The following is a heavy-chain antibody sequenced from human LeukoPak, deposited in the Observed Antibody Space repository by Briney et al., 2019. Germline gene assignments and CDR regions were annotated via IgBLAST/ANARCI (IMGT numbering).Heavy chain of an antibody. V-gene: IGHV1-18*01. CDR3: ARCRYYYDSSGYIGYYYMDV. Sequence: GASVKVSCKASPDTFTRYGITWVRQAPGQGLEWMGWISAYNGNTNYAQKLQGRVTMTTDTSTSTAYMELRSLRSDDTAVYYCARCRYYYDSSGYIGYYYMDVWGKGTTVTVSS. CDR2: ISAYNGNT. CDR1: PDTFTRYG. J-gene: IGHJ6*03. D-gene: IGHD3-22*01.